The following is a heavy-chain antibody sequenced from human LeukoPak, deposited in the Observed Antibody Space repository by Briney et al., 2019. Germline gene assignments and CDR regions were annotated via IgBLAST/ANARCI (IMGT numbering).Heavy chain of an antibody. CDR1: GFTFSTYW. J-gene: IGHJ4*02. CDR2: INKDGSEK. D-gene: IGHD3-3*01. Sequence: GGSLRLSCAASGFTFSTYWVTWVRQAPGKGLEWVANINKDGSEKYYVDSVKGRFTISRDNAKNSLYLQMNSLRAEDTAVYYCARLREIPVFGVVTKSTSYFDYWGQGTLVTVSS. V-gene: IGHV3-7*01. CDR3: ARLREIPVFGVVTKSTSYFDY.